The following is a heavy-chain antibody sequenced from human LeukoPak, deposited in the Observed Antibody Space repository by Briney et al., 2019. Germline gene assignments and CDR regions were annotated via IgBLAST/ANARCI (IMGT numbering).Heavy chain of an antibody. Sequence: PGGSLRLSCAASGFTFSSYEMNWVRQAPGKGLEWVSGISNSGGSTYYADSVKGRFTISRDNSKNTLYLQMNSLRAEDTAVYYCAKETSSSFDYWGQGTLVTVSS. V-gene: IGHV3-23*01. CDR2: ISNSGGST. CDR1: GFTFSSYE. CDR3: AKETSSSFDY. D-gene: IGHD6-6*01. J-gene: IGHJ4*02.